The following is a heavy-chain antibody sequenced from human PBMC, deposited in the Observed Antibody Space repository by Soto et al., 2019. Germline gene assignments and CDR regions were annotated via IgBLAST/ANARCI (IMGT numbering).Heavy chain of an antibody. V-gene: IGHV3-48*03. CDR2: ISNTGDTI. D-gene: IGHD5-12*01. J-gene: IGHJ4*02. CDR3: ARGVEMATLAVRYYFDF. CDR1: GFTFSISE. Sequence: LRLSCAASGFTFSISEMNWVRQAPGKGLEWVSFISNTGDTIYYADSVKGRFTISRDNARNSLYLQMNSLRAEDTAVYYCARGVEMATLAVRYYFDFWGQGTLVTVSS.